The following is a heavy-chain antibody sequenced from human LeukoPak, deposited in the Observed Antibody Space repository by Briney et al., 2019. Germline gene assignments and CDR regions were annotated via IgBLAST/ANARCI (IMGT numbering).Heavy chain of an antibody. CDR2: IYTSGST. CDR1: GGSISSYY. D-gene: IGHD3-22*01. CDR3: ARAPLGYYDSSGYFDY. J-gene: IGHJ4*02. V-gene: IGHV4-4*07. Sequence: SETLSLTCTVSGGSISSYYWSWIRQPAGKGLEWIGRIYTSGSTNYNPSLKSRVTMSVDTSKNQFSLKLSAVTAADTAVYYCARAPLGYYDSSGYFDYWGQGTLVTVSS.